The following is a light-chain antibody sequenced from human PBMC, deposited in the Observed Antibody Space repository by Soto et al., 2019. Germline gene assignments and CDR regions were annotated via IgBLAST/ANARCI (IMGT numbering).Light chain of an antibody. Sequence: DIQLTRSPSSLSASVGDRVTVTCRVSQGICIHLNWNRQKPGKVPQLLIYSSSKLQSGVPSRFSASGSGTDFSLTITSLQPEDVASYCAQRTCKAPRTLGQGTKVDIK. V-gene: IGKV1-27*01. CDR1: QGICIH. CDR2: SSS. CDR3: QRTCKAPRT. J-gene: IGKJ1*01.